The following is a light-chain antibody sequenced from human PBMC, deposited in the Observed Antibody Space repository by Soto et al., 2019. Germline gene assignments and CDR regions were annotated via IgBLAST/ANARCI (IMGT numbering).Light chain of an antibody. CDR2: DVS. V-gene: IGLV2-14*01. J-gene: IGLJ1*01. Sequence: QSVLTQPASVSGSPGQSITISCTGTSSDVGGYNYVSWYQQHPGKAPKLMIYDVSNRSLGVSNRFSGSKSGNTASLTISGLKVENEVNYYCSSYPSSSPLGFFRTGTKVTVL. CDR1: SSDVGGYNY. CDR3: SSYPSSSPLGF.